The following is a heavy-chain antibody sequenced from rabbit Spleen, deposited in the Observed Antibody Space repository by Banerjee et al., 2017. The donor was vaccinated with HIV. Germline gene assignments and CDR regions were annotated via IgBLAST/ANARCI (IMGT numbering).Heavy chain of an antibody. V-gene: IGHV1S40*01. CDR1: GFSFSSDYY. CDR3: ARAVSGYQWGWDL. Sequence: QSLEESGGGLVQPEGSLTLTCKASGFSFSSDYYICWVRQAPGKGLEWIACIYGGDMHSTAYASWAKGRFTISKTSSTTVTLQMTSLTGADTATYFCARAVSGYQWGWDLWGPGTLVTVS. J-gene: IGHJ4*01. CDR2: IYGGDMHST. D-gene: IGHD1-1*01.